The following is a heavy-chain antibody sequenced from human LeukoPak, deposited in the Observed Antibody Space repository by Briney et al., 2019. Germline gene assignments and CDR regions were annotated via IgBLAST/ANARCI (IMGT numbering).Heavy chain of an antibody. D-gene: IGHD3-22*01. J-gene: IGHJ4*02. V-gene: IGHV1-2*02. CDR1: GYTFTSYG. Sequence: GASVKVSCKASGYTFTSYGISWVRQAPGQGLEWMGWINPNSGGTNYAQKFQGRVTMTRDTSISTAYMELSRLRSDDTAVYYCARAGHYDSSGSLGYWGQGTLVTVSS. CDR3: ARAGHYDSSGSLGY. CDR2: INPNSGGT.